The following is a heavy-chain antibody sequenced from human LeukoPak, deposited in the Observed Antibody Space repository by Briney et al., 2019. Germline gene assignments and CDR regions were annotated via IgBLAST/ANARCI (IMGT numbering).Heavy chain of an antibody. V-gene: IGHV4-59*01. J-gene: IGHJ5*02. Sequence: SETLSLTCTVSGGSISSYYWSWIRQPPGKGLEWIGYIYYSGSTNYNPSLKSRVTISVDTSKNQFSLKLSSVTAADTAVYYCARCTSSNWFDPWGQGTLVTVSS. CDR2: IYYSGST. D-gene: IGHD2-2*01. CDR3: ARCTSSNWFDP. CDR1: GGSISSYY.